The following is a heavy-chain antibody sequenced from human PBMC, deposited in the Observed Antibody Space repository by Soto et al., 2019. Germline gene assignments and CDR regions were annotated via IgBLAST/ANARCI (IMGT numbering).Heavy chain of an antibody. Sequence: GGSLRLSCAASGFTFSSYAMHWVRQAPGKGLEWVAVISYDGSNKYYADSVKGRFTISRDNSKNTLYLQMNSLRAEDTAVYYCARDPGYYYDNSGLYGMDVWGQGTTVTV. CDR1: GFTFSSYA. CDR2: ISYDGSNK. V-gene: IGHV3-30-3*01. J-gene: IGHJ6*02. D-gene: IGHD3-22*01. CDR3: ARDPGYYYDNSGLYGMDV.